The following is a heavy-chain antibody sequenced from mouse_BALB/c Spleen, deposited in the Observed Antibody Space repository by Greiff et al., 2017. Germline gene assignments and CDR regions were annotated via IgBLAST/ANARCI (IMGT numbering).Heavy chain of an antibody. CDR2: IYPYNGGT. CDR1: GYTFTDYN. J-gene: IGHJ1*01. D-gene: IGHD1-1*01. CDR3: ARSGASYYGSSYWYFDV. Sequence: EVQLKESGPELVKPGASVKISCKASGYTFTDYNMHWVKQSHGKSLEWIGYIYPYNGGTGYNQKFKSKATLTVDNSSSTAYMELRSLTSEDSAVYYCARSGASYYGSSYWYFDVWGAGTTVTVSS. V-gene: IGHV1S29*02.